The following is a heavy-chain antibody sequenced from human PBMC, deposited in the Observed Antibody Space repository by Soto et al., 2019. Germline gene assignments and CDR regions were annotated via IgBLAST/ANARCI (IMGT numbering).Heavy chain of an antibody. CDR1: GFTFGSHG. CDR3: AKDLRTTISDYGMDV. CDR2: ISYDETND. J-gene: IGHJ6*02. Sequence: QVQLVESGGGLVQPGGSLRLTCVASGFTFGSHGMHWVRQAPGKGLEWVAVISYDETNDHYVDSVKGRFTISRDNSKSILYLQMNRLRPEDTAVYKCAKDLRTTISDYGMDVWGQGTTVTVSS. V-gene: IGHV3-30*18.